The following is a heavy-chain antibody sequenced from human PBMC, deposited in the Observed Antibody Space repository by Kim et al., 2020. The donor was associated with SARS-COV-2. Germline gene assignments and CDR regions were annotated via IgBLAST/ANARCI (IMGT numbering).Heavy chain of an antibody. V-gene: IGHV3-30*07. CDR3: ARSKRTGGYSYGLDY. J-gene: IGHJ4*02. Sequence: DSVKGRFTISRDNSKNTLYLQMNSRRAEDTAVYYCARSKRTGGYSYGLDYWGQGTLVTVSS. D-gene: IGHD5-18*01.